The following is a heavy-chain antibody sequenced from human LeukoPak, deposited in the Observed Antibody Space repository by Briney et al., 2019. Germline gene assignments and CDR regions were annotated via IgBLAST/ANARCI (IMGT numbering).Heavy chain of an antibody. CDR2: IKQDGSES. CDR1: GFTFSSYW. V-gene: IGHV3-7*04. CDR3: TRVRDVSETHYRSSDY. J-gene: IGHJ4*02. Sequence: PGGSLRLSCEGSGFTFSSYWMSWVRQAPGKGLEWVATIKQDGSESYYVDSVKGRFTISRDNAKNSLYLQMNTLRAEDTAVYYCTRVRDVSETHYRSSDYWGQGTLVTVSS. D-gene: IGHD3-10*01.